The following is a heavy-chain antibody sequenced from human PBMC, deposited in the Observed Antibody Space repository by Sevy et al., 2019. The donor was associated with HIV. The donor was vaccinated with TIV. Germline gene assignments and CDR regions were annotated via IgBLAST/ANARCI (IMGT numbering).Heavy chain of an antibody. D-gene: IGHD2-2*01. CDR2: IYYSGST. CDR1: GGSISSYY. J-gene: IGHJ4*01. V-gene: IGHV4-59*01. CDR3: ARAGITRSFDY. Sequence: SETLSLTCTVSGGSISSYYWSWIRQPPGKGLEWIGYIYYSGSTNYNPSLKSRVTISVDTSKNQFSLKLSSVTAADTAVYYCARAGITRSFDYWGHGTLVTVSS.